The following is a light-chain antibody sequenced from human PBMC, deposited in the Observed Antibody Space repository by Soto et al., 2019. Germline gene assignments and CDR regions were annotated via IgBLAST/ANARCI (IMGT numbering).Light chain of an antibody. Sequence: EIVFTQSPCTLSLSPAERSTLSCRGSQSVSSSYLAWYQQKPGQAPRLLIYGASSRATGIPDRFSGSGSGTDFTLTISRLEPEDFAVYYCQQYGSSSLTFGGGTKVDIK. CDR1: QSVSSSY. CDR3: QQYGSSSLT. CDR2: GAS. V-gene: IGKV3-20*01. J-gene: IGKJ4*01.